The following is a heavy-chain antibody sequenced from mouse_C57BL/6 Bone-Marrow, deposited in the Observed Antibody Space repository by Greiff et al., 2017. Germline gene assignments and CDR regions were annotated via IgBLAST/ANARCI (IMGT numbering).Heavy chain of an antibody. CDR3: ARQGYGGYFDV. J-gene: IGHJ1*03. CDR2: INSDGGST. V-gene: IGHV5-2*01. D-gene: IGHD1-1*02. Sequence: EVQRVESGGGLVQPGESLKLSCESNEYEFPSHDMSWVRKTPEKKLELVAAINSDGGSTYYPDTMERRFIISRDNTKKTLYLQMSSLRSEDTAVYYCARQGYGGYFDVWGTGTTVTVSS. CDR1: EYEFPSHD.